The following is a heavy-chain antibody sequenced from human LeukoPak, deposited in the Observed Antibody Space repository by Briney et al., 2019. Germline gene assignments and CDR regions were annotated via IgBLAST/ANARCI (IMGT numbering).Heavy chain of an antibody. CDR1: GFXFSDYY. D-gene: IGHD3-3*01. J-gene: IGHJ3*02. V-gene: IGHV3-11*03. CDR3: ARRFWYAFDI. CDR2: ISSSSSYT. Sequence: GGSLRLSCAASGFXFSDYYISWIRQAPGKGLEWVSYISSSSSYTNYADSVKGRFTISRDNAKNSLYLQMTSLRAEDTAVYYCARRFWYAFDIWGQGTMVTVSS.